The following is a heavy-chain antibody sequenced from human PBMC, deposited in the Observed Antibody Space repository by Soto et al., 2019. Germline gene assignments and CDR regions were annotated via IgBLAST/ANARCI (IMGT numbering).Heavy chain of an antibody. CDR1: GGSISSGGYS. V-gene: IGHV4-30-2*01. CDR2: IYHSGST. CDR3: AAGGGLPRYY. J-gene: IGHJ4*02. D-gene: IGHD5-12*01. Sequence: QLQLQESGSGLVKPSQTLSLTCAVSGGSISSGGYSWSWIRQPPGKGLEWIGYIYHSGSTYYNPSLKRRVTISVDRAKDQFSLKLSSVTAADTAVYFCAAGGGLPRYYWGQGTLVTVSS.